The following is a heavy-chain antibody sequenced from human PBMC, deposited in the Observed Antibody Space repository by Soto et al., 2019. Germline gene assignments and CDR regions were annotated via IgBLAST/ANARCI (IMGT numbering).Heavy chain of an antibody. CDR1: GFTFSSYA. J-gene: IGHJ4*02. D-gene: IGHD6-6*01. V-gene: IGHV3-23*01. CDR3: AKAGGKPLAVDY. CDR2: ISGSGGST. Sequence: EVQLLESGGGLVQPGGSLRLSCAASGFTFSSYAMSWVRQAPGKGLEWVSAISGSGGSTYYADSVKGRFTISRDNSKNTLYLQMNSLRAADTAVYYCAKAGGKPLAVDYWGQGPLVTVSS.